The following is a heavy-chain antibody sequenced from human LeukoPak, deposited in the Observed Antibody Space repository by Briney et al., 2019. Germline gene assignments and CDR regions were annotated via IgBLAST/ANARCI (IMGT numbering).Heavy chain of an antibody. J-gene: IGHJ4*02. CDR2: IRRKAHGGTT. Sequence: GGSLRLSCTTSGFTFGDYATSWVRQAPGKGLEWVSFIRRKAHGGTTEYAASVKGRFSSSRDDSKSIAYLQMNSLKTEDTAVYFCTRVTYYYDNSGYFHFDSWGQGSLVTVSS. CDR1: GFTFGDYA. CDR3: TRVTYYYDNSGYFHFDS. D-gene: IGHD3-22*01. V-gene: IGHV3-49*04.